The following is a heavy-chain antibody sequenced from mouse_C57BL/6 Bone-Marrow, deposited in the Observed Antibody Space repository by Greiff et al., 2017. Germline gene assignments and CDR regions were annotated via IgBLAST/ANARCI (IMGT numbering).Heavy chain of an antibody. CDR2: IYPSDSET. Sequence: QVQLQQPGAELVRPGSSVKLSCKASGYTFTSYWMDWVKQRPGQGLEWIGNIYPSDSETHYNQKFKDKATLTVDKSSSTAYMQLSSLTSADSAVYYCARRGDDYVAYWGQGTLVTVSA. CDR3: ARRGDDYVAY. D-gene: IGHD2-4*01. J-gene: IGHJ3*01. V-gene: IGHV1-61*01. CDR1: GYTFTSYW.